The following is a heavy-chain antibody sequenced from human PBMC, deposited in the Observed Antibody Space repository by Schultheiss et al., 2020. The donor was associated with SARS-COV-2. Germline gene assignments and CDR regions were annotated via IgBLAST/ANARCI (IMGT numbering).Heavy chain of an antibody. CDR3: ANGDEGAHYYYYGMDV. J-gene: IGHJ6*02. Sequence: GESLKISCSASGFSFSDYFMSWIRQAPGKGLEYVSAISSNGGSTYYADSVKGRFTISRDNIDNTLYLQMNSLRAEDTAVYYCANGDEGAHYYYYGMDVWGQGTTVTVSS. V-gene: IGHV3-64*04. D-gene: IGHD1-26*01. CDR1: GFSFSDYF. CDR2: ISSNGGST.